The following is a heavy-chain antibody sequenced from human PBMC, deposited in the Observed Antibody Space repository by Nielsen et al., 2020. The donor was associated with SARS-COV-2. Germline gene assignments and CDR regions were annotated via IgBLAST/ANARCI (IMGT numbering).Heavy chain of an antibody. J-gene: IGHJ6*03. CDR3: AKELEVCCHYMDV. V-gene: IGHV3-48*02. D-gene: IGHD5/OR15-5a*01. Sequence: GESLKISCPASGFALSAYAMDWVRQVPGRGLEWLAHIRMSDGATQYADSVRGRFTISRDNAKNSLYLQMNSLRDEDTAVYFCAKELEVCCHYMDVWGKGTTVTVSS. CDR2: IRMSDGAT. CDR1: GFALSAYA.